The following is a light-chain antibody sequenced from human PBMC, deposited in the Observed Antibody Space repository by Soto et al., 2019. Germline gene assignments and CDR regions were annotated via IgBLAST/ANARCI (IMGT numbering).Light chain of an antibody. V-gene: IGLV2-14*03. CDR3: SSYTSSSTHV. J-gene: IGLJ1*01. CDR1: RSDVGAYNF. CDR2: DVS. Sequence: QSALTEPASVSGSPGQSITVSCTGTRSDVGAYNFVSWYQQHPGKVPKLMIFDVSSRPSGVSDRFSGSKSGNTASLTISGLQPEDEGDSYCSSYTSSSTHVFGSGTKLTVL.